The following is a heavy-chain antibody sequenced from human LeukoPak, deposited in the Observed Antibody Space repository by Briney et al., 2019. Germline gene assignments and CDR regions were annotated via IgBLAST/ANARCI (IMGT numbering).Heavy chain of an antibody. CDR2: ISSSSSTI. D-gene: IGHD1-26*01. V-gene: IGHV3-48*01. CDR1: GFIFSSYS. Sequence: PGGSLRLSCAASGFIFSSYSMNWVRQAPGKGLEWVSYISSSSSTIYYADSVKGRFTISRDNAKNSLYLQMNSLRAEDTAVYYCARDSGSYHRPYYSDYWGQGTLVTVSS. CDR3: ARDSGSYHRPYYSDY. J-gene: IGHJ4*02.